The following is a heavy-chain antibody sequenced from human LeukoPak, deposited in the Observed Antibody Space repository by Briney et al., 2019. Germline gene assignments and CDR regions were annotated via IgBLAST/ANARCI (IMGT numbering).Heavy chain of an antibody. V-gene: IGHV4-61*01. CDR3: ARGYCGSASCYGVFDY. CDR2: IYDSGST. CDR1: GGSVSSGSYY. Sequence: SETLSLTCTVSGGSVSSGSYYWSWIRQPPGKGLEWIGYIYDSGSTNYNPSLKSRVTISVDTSKNQFFLKLSSVTAADTAVYYCARGYCGSASCYGVFDYWGQGTLVTVSS. D-gene: IGHD2-2*01. J-gene: IGHJ4*02.